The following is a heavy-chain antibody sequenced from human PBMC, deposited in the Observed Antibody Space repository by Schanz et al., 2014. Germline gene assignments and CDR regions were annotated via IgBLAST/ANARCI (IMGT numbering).Heavy chain of an antibody. V-gene: IGHV3-48*02. Sequence: EVQLVESGGGLVQPGGSLRLSCAASGFTFRTYLMNRVRQAPGKGLEWVSFISSSSSTIYYADSVKGRFTISRDNAKNSLYLQMNSLRDEDTAVYYCAREGERKGMLPYYFDYWGQGALVTVSS. CDR1: GFTFRTYL. J-gene: IGHJ4*02. D-gene: IGHD3-10*01. CDR2: ISSSSSTI. CDR3: AREGERKGMLPYYFDY.